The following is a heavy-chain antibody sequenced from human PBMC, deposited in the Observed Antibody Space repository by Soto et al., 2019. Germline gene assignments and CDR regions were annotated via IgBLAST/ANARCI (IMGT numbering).Heavy chain of an antibody. CDR2: INAGNGNT. Sequence: QVQLVQSGAEVKKPGASVKVSCKASGYTFTSYAMHWVRQAPGQRLEWMGWINAGNGNTKYSQKFQGRVTITRDTSASTAYMELSSLRSEDTAVYYCARGPQLRYFDWLPGYVYFDYWGQGTLVTVSS. CDR1: GYTFTSYA. D-gene: IGHD3-9*01. V-gene: IGHV1-3*01. J-gene: IGHJ4*02. CDR3: ARGPQLRYFDWLPGYVYFDY.